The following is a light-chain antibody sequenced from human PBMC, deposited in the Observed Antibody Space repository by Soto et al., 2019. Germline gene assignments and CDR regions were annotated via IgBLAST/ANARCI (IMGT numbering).Light chain of an antibody. V-gene: IGKV3-20*01. CDR3: GQFVSSPPRT. J-gene: IGKJ1*01. Sequence: EIVLTQSLGTLSLSPGERATLSCRASQTVSSTFLAWYQQKPGQAPRLLIYGVSNRATGIPDRFSGSGSGTDFTLTINRLEPEDFAVYFCGQFVSSPPRTFGQGTKVEIK. CDR2: GVS. CDR1: QTVSSTF.